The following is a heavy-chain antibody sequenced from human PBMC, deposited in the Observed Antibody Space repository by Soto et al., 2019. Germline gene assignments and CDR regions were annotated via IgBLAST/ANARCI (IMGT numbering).Heavy chain of an antibody. CDR3: AREGRVVVGSPNMIDLSNPLQPLP. V-gene: IGHV1-18*01. CDR1: GYTFTRSG. Sequence: ASVKVSCKASGYTFTRSGISWVRQAPGQGLEWMGWISTYNGDTNYAQTFQGRVTMTTDTSTSTVHMEVRSLRSDDTAVYYCAREGRVVVGSPNMIDLSNPLQPLPWG. D-gene: IGHD2-15*01. CDR2: ISTYNGDT. J-gene: IGHJ5*02.